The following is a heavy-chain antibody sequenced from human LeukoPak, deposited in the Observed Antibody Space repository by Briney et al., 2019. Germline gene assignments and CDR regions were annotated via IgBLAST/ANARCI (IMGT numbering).Heavy chain of an antibody. CDR1: GFTFTNYW. CDR2: IKQDRSEK. Sequence: GGSLRLSCAASGFTFTNYWMSWVRQAPGKGLELVANIKQDRSEKYYVDSVKGRFTISRDNSKSTLYLQMNSLRAEDTAVYYCARGSAGMADYWGQGTRVTVSS. J-gene: IGHJ4*02. CDR3: ARGSAGMADY. V-gene: IGHV3-7*01. D-gene: IGHD6-13*01.